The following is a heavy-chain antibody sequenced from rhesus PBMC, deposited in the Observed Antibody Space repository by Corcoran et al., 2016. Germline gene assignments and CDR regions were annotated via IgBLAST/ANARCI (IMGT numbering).Heavy chain of an antibody. Sequence: QVPLQESGPGLVKPSETLSLTCAVSGGSITDAHYCTWIRHPPGKGLEWIGYIYGSGGGTNYNPSLKNRVTISIDTSKNQFSLKLSSVTAADTAVYYCARGGPHFDYWGQGVLVTVSS. CDR3: ARGGPHFDY. J-gene: IGHJ4*01. CDR1: GGSITDAHY. CDR2: IYGSGGGT. V-gene: IGHV4-106*01.